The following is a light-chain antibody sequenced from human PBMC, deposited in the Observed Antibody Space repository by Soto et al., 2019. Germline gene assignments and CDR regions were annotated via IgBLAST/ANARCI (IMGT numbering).Light chain of an antibody. V-gene: IGLV2-8*01. J-gene: IGLJ3*02. CDR2: EVN. CDR3: TSRARHTVL. Sequence: QSVLTQPPSASGSPGQPVTISCTGTSSDVGAYNYVSWYQQHPGKAPQLMIYEVNNRPSGVPDRFSGSKSGNTASLTVSGLQAEDEAADYCTSRARHTVLFGGGTKLTVL. CDR1: SSDVGAYNY.